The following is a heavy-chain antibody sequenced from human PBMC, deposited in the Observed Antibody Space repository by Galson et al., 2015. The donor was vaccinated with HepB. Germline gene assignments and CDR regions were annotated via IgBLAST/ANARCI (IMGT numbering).Heavy chain of an antibody. J-gene: IGHJ5*02. V-gene: IGHV4-59*04. Sequence: LRLSCAASGFTFSNAWMSWVRQAPGKGLEWVGNVYYRGDTYYNPSLKSQVTMSVETSRNQFSLRMRSVTAADTAVYYCARVNRQYDSWFDPWGQGTLVIVSA. D-gene: IGHD3-16*01. CDR1: GFTFSNAW. CDR3: ARVNRQYDSWFDP. CDR2: VYYRGDT.